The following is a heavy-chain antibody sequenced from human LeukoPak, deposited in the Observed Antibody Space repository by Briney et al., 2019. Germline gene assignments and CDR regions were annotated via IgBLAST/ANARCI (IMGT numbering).Heavy chain of an antibody. V-gene: IGHV3-23*01. CDR1: GFTFSSYA. Sequence: GGSLRLSCAASGFTFSSYAMSWVRQAPGKGLEWVSAISGSGGSTYYADSVKGRFTISRDNSKTTLYLQMNSLRAEDTAVYYCAKAFGGSFQYYFDYWGQGTLVTVSS. J-gene: IGHJ4*02. CDR3: AKAFGGSFQYYFDY. D-gene: IGHD1-26*01. CDR2: ISGSGGST.